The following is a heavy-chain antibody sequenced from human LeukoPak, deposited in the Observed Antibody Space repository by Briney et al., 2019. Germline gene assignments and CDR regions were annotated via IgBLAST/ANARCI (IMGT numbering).Heavy chain of an antibody. CDR3: ARTLLWFGETNYFDY. D-gene: IGHD3-10*01. J-gene: IGHJ4*02. CDR2: IYYSGST. V-gene: IGHV4-59*01. CDR1: GGSISSYY. Sequence: SETLSLTCTVSGGSISSYYWSWIRQPPGKGLEWIGYIYYSGSTNYNPSLKSRVTISVDTSKNQFSLKLSSVTAADTAVYYCARTLLWFGETNYFDYWGQGTLVTVSS.